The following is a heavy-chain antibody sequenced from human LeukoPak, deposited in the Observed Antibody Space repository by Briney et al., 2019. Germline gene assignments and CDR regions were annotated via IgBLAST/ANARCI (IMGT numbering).Heavy chain of an antibody. Sequence: GGSLRLSCAASGFTFSDTWMHWVRQAPGEGLVWVSRIRSDGSDTRYAESVKGRFTISRDNSENTLYLQMNSLRIEDAGVYYCARPSDHYYYYFYMDVWGQGTTVTVSS. V-gene: IGHV3-74*01. CDR3: ARPSDHYYYYFYMDV. CDR2: IRSDGSDT. CDR1: GFTFSDTW. J-gene: IGHJ6*03.